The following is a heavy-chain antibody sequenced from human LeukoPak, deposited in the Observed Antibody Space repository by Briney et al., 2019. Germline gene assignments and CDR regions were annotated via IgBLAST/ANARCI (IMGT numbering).Heavy chain of an antibody. D-gene: IGHD6-13*01. CDR1: GYTFTAYH. Sequence: ASVKVSCKASGYTFTAYHMYWVRQAPGQGLEWMGIIYPGDSDTKYSPSFQGQVTISADKSISTAYLQWSSLKASDTAMYYCATAPFSSSWSDYWGQGTLVTVSS. CDR3: ATAPFSSSWSDY. V-gene: IGHV5-51*01. CDR2: IYPGDSDT. J-gene: IGHJ4*02.